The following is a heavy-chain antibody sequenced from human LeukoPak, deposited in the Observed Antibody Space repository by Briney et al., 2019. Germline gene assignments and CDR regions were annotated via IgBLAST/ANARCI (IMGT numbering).Heavy chain of an antibody. V-gene: IGHV3-7*01. CDR3: ARGGSSSWDY. CDR1: GFTFSGFW. Sequence: GGSLRLSRAVSGFTFSGFWMSWVRQAPGKGLEWVANIKPDGSEKYYVDSLKGRFTISRDNAKNSLYLQMNSLRVEDTAVYYCARGGSSSWDYWGQGALVTVSS. CDR2: IKPDGSEK. J-gene: IGHJ4*02. D-gene: IGHD6-6*01.